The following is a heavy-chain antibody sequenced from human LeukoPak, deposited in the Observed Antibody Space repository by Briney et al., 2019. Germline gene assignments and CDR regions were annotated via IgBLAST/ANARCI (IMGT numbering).Heavy chain of an antibody. V-gene: IGHV3-30*07. Sequence: GGSLRLSCAASGFTFSSYAMHWVRQAPGKGLEWVAVISYDGSNKYYADSVKGRFTISRANSKSTLYLQMNSLRADDTAVYSCARVGDWSNYFGMDAWGQGTTVSVSS. D-gene: IGHD3-16*01. CDR3: ARVGDWSNYFGMDA. J-gene: IGHJ6*02. CDR2: ISYDGSNK. CDR1: GFTFSSYA.